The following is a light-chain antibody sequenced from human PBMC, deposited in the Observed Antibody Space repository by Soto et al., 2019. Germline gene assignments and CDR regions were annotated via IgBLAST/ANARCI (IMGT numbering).Light chain of an antibody. CDR3: QHLNTYPHST. CDR1: QGISSY. CDR2: AAS. J-gene: IGKJ3*01. Sequence: DIQLTRSPSFLSASVGDRVTITCRASQGISSYLAWYQQKPGKAPKLLIYAASTLQNGVPSRFSGSGSGTEFTLTISSLQPEDFATYYCQHLNTYPHSTFGPGTNVDIK. V-gene: IGKV1-9*01.